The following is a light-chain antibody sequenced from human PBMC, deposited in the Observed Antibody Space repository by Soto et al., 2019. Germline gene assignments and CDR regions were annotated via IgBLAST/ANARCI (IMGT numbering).Light chain of an antibody. CDR3: HYYDKWPPGT. V-gene: IGKV1-5*01. CDR1: QRISTW. J-gene: IGKJ1*01. CDR2: DAS. Sequence: DIQMTQSPSTLSASVGDGVTITCRASQRISTWLAWYQQKPGKAPKLLISDASSLETGVPSRFSGSGSGTDFTLTISSLQPEDFAVYCCHYYDKWPPGTFGQGTKVDIK.